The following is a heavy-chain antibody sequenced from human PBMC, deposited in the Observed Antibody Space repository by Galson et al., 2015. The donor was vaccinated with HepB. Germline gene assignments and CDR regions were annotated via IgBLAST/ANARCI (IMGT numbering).Heavy chain of an antibody. D-gene: IGHD1-26*01. CDR1: GFTFSSYA. V-gene: IGHV3-30*04. J-gene: IGHJ3*02. CDR3: ARAGRSTYAFDI. Sequence: SLRLSCAASGFTFSSYAMHWVRQAPGKGLEWVAVISYDGSNKYYADSVKGRFTISRDNSKNTLYLQMNSLRAEDTAVYYCARAGRSTYAFDIWGQGTMVTVSS. CDR2: ISYDGSNK.